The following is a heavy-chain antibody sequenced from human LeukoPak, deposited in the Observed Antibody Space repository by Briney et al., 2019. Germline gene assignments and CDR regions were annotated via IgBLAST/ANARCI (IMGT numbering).Heavy chain of an antibody. Sequence: GGSLRLSCAASGFAFSSYEMNWVRQAPGKGLEWVSYISSSGSTIYYADSVKGRFTISRDNAKNSLYLQMNSLRAEDTAVYYCARGDGCSGGSCYPMYYYYGMDVWGQGTTVTVSS. CDR3: ARGDGCSGGSCYPMYYYYGMDV. V-gene: IGHV3-48*03. CDR2: ISSSGSTI. J-gene: IGHJ6*02. CDR1: GFAFSSYE. D-gene: IGHD2-15*01.